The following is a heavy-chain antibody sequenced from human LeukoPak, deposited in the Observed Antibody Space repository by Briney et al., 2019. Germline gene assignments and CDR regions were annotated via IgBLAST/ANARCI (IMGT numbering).Heavy chain of an antibody. J-gene: IGHJ4*02. CDR2: ISTSGSTT. D-gene: IGHD3-10*02. CDR3: ARGALHVFDY. CDR1: GFTFSDYE. Sequence: PGGSLRLSCAASGFTFSDYEINWVRQAPGKGLEWVSCISTSGSTTYYADSVKGRFTLSRDNAKNSLFLQMNTLTAEDTAVYYCARGALHVFDYWGQGTPVTVSS. V-gene: IGHV3-48*03.